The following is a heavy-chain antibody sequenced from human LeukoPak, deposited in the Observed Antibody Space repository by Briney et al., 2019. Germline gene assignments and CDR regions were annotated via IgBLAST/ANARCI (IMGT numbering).Heavy chain of an antibody. J-gene: IGHJ4*02. CDR2: ISGSGGST. V-gene: IGHV3-23*01. CDR3: AKAGSGGFVPRYYFDY. CDR1: GFTFSSYA. D-gene: IGHD3-10*01. Sequence: PGGSLRLSCAASGFTFSSYAWVRQAPGKGLEWVSSISGSGGSTYYADSVKGRFTISRDNSKNTLYLQMNSLRAEDTAVYYCAKAGSGGFVPRYYFDYWGQGTLVTVSS.